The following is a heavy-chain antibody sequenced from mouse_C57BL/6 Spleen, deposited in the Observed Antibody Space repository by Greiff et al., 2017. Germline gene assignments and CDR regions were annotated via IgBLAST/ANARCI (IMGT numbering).Heavy chain of an antibody. J-gene: IGHJ2*01. V-gene: IGHV1-18*01. Sequence: SGPELVKPGASVKIPCKASGYTFTDYNMDWVKQSHGKSLEWIGDINPNNGGTIYNQKFKGKATLTVAKSSSTAYMELRSLTSEDTAVYYCARSEGSGVDYWGQGTTLTVSS. CDR1: GYTFTDYN. D-gene: IGHD3-2*02. CDR3: ARSEGSGVDY. CDR2: INPNNGGT.